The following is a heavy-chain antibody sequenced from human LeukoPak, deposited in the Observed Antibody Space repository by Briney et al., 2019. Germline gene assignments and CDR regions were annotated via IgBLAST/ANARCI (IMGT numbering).Heavy chain of an antibody. D-gene: IGHD3-3*01. CDR1: GGSIDSGDYY. CDR3: ARHPIERSLGGVPDWFDP. J-gene: IGHJ5*02. V-gene: IGHV4-39*07. Sequence: SETLSLTCTVSGGSIDSGDYYWGWVRQPPGKGLECIASIHYTGSTYYDPSLKSQVTLSADTSKNQFSLNLYSVTAADTAIYYCARHPIERSLGGVPDWFDPWGQGTLVTVSS. CDR2: IHYTGST.